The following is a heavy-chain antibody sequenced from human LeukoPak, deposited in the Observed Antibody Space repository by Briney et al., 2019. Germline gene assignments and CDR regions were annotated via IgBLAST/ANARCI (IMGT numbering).Heavy chain of an antibody. CDR2: IIPVFDTA. J-gene: IGHJ3*02. D-gene: IGHD7-27*01. V-gene: IGHV1-69*01. CDR1: GGNFRTFT. Sequence: VASVKVSCKASGGNFRTFTFTWVRQAPGQGLGCLGGIIPVFDTANYAQKFEGRVTMTADASTSTVHMELSGLRSEDTAVYYCAKWSGDRGAFDIWGQGTMVTVSS. CDR3: AKWSGDRGAFDI.